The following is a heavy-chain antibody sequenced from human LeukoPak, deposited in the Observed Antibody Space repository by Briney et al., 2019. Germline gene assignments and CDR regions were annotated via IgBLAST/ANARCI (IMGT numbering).Heavy chain of an antibody. D-gene: IGHD1-26*01. CDR2: IYYSGST. V-gene: IGHV4-59*01. Sequence: PSETLSLTWTVSGXSISSYYWSWIRQPPGKGREWIGYIYYSGSTNYNPSLKGRVTISVATSKNQFSLRLSSVTAADTAVYYCARDRSGSYSRYYYYGMDVWGQGTTVTVSS. CDR3: ARDRSGSYSRYYYYGMDV. CDR1: GXSISSYY. J-gene: IGHJ6*02.